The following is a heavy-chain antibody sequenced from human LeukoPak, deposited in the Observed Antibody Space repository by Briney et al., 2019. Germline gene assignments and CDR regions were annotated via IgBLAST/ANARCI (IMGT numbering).Heavy chain of an antibody. CDR1: GYTFTSYG. CDR2: ISAYNGNT. J-gene: IGHJ4*02. CDR3: ARDEYYYDSSGYGY. Sequence: ASVKVSCKASGYTFTSYGISWVRQAPGQGLEWMGWISAYNGNTNYAQKLQGRVTMTTDTSTSTAYMELRSLRSDDTAVYYWARDEYYYDSSGYGYWGQGTLVTVSS. D-gene: IGHD3-22*01. V-gene: IGHV1-18*01.